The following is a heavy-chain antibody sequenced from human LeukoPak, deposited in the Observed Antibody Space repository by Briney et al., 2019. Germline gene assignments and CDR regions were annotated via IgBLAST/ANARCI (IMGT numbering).Heavy chain of an antibody. CDR3: TTGYSSGWYGGGY. CDR1: GFTFSSYA. V-gene: IGHV3-30-3*01. CDR2: ISYDGSNK. J-gene: IGHJ4*02. Sequence: GGSLRLSCAASGFTFSSYAMHWVRQAPGKGLEWVAVISYDGSNKYYADSVKGRFTISRDNSKNTLYLQMNSLKTEDTAVYYCTTGYSSGWYGGGYWGQGTLVTVSS. D-gene: IGHD6-19*01.